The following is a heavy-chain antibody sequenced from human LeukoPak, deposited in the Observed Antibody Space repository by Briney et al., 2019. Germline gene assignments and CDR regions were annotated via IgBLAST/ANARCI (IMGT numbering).Heavy chain of an antibody. Sequence: GASVKVSCKASGYIFTTYAIHWVRQAPGQRLEWMGWINAKSGDTKYGQRFQGRVVMTRDTSINTAYVTLSSLTSDDSGVYYCARSPKPSFDVWGLGTRVIVSS. CDR1: GYIFTTYA. CDR2: INAKSGDT. J-gene: IGHJ3*01. CDR3: ARSPKPSFDV. V-gene: IGHV1-2*02.